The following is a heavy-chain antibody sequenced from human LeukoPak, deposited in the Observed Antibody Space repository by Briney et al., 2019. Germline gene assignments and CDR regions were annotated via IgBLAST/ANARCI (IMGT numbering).Heavy chain of an antibody. V-gene: IGHV3-23*01. Sequence: GGSLRLSCAASGFTFSSYAMTWVRQAPGKGLEWVSSITGSGSSTYCADSVKGRFTISRDNSKNTLYVQMNSLRAEDTAVYFCAKPPRVVVVTAFDSWGQGTLVTVSS. J-gene: IGHJ4*02. D-gene: IGHD2-21*02. CDR2: ITGSGSST. CDR3: AKPPRVVVVTAFDS. CDR1: GFTFSSYA.